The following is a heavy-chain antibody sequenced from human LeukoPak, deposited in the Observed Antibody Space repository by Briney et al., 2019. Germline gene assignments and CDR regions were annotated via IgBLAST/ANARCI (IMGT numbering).Heavy chain of an antibody. CDR2: IYYSGST. J-gene: IGHJ4*02. CDR3: ARYYYDSSGYYVLDY. Sequence: PSETLSLTCTVSGGSISSYYWSWIRQPPGKGLEWIGHIYYSGSTNYNPSLKSRVTISVDTSKNQFSLKLSSVTAADTAVYYCARYYYDSSGYYVLDYWGQGTLVTVSS. D-gene: IGHD3-22*01. CDR1: GGSISSYY. V-gene: IGHV4-59*01.